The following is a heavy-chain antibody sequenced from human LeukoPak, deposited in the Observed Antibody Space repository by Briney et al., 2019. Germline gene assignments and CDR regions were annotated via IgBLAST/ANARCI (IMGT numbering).Heavy chain of an antibody. CDR3: AKESVRYSSSGEGQK. CDR2: ISGSGGST. CDR1: GFTFSSYA. Sequence: PGGSLRLSRAASGFTFSSYAMSWVRQAPGKGLEWVSAISGSGGSTYYADSVKGRFTISRDNSKNTLYLQMNSLRAEDTAVYYCAKESVRYSSSGEGQKWGQGTLVTVSS. V-gene: IGHV3-23*01. D-gene: IGHD6-13*01. J-gene: IGHJ4*02.